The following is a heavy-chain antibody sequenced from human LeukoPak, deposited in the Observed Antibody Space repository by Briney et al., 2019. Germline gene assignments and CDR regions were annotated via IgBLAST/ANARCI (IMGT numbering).Heavy chain of an antibody. CDR2: IIPIFGTA. CDR3: AVGMGRHYYYYYMDV. CDR1: GGTFSSYA. D-gene: IGHD1-1*01. V-gene: IGHV1-69*06. J-gene: IGHJ6*03. Sequence: SVKVSCKASGGTFSSYAISWVRQAPGQGLEWMGRIIPIFGTANYAQKFQGRVTITADKSTSTAYMELSSLRSEDTAVYYCAVGMGRHYYYYYMDVWGKGTTVTVSS.